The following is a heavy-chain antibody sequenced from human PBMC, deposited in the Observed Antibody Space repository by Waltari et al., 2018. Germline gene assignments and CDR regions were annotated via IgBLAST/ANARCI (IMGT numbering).Heavy chain of an antibody. V-gene: IGHV1-2*02. CDR1: GYTFTDYY. CDR3: ARGGTTTGTRTGNGY. CDR2: INTNSDDT. D-gene: IGHD1-1*01. Sequence: QVQLVQSGAEVKKPGASVKVSCKASGYTFTDYYMHWVRQAPGQGLEWMAWINTNSDDTNFAQNFQGRVTMTRDTSISTVYMEVSRLTSDDTAVYYCARGGTTTGTRTGNGYWGQGTLVTVSS. J-gene: IGHJ4*02.